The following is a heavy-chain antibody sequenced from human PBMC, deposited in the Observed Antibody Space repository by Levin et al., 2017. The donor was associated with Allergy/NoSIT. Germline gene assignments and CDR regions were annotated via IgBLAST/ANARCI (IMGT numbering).Heavy chain of an antibody. CDR3: ARAGIVVVPAANNFDY. Sequence: LSLTCAASGFTFSSYGMHWVRQTPGKGLEWVAVISYDGSNKYYADSVKGRFTISRDNSKNTLYLQMNSLRAEDTAVYYCARAGIVVVPAANNFDYWGQGTLVTVSS. D-gene: IGHD2-2*01. CDR2: ISYDGSNK. CDR1: GFTFSSYG. V-gene: IGHV3-30*03. J-gene: IGHJ4*02.